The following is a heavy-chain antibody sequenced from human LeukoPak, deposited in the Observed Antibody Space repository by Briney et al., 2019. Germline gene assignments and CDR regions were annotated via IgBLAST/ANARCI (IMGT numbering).Heavy chain of an antibody. D-gene: IGHD3-10*01. CDR1: GGSISSYY. J-gene: IGHJ6*03. Sequence: SETLSLTCTVSGGSISSYYWSWIRQPAGKGLEWIGRIYTSGSTNHNPSLKSRVTMSVDTSKNQFSLKLSSVTAADTAVYYCARVGGSGSYYRYYYYMDVWGKGTTVTVSS. V-gene: IGHV4-4*07. CDR2: IYTSGST. CDR3: ARVGGSGSYYRYYYYMDV.